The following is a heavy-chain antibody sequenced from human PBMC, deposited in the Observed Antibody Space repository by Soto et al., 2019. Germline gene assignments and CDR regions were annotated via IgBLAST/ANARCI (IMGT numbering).Heavy chain of an antibody. CDR3: ALGSYSGSEGVDY. V-gene: IGHV3-33*01. D-gene: IGHD1-26*01. CDR2: IWYDGSNK. Sequence: QVQLVESGGGVVQPGRSLRLSCAASGFTFSSYGMHWVRQAPGKGLEWVAVIWYDGSNKYYADSVKGRFTISRDNSKNTLYLQMNGLRAEDTAVYYCALGSYSGSEGVDYWGQGTLVTVSS. J-gene: IGHJ4*02. CDR1: GFTFSSYG.